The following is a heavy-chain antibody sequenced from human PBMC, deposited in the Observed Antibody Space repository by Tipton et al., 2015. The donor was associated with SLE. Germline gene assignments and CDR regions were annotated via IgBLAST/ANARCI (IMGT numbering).Heavy chain of an antibody. V-gene: IGHV4-38-2*02. CDR1: GYSISSGYY. CDR3: ARDQYRWWLQG. Sequence: TLSLTCAVSGYSISSGYYWGWIRQPPGKGLEWIGSIYHSGSTYYNPSLKSRVTISVDTSKNQFSLKLSSVTAADTAVYYCARDQYRWWLQGWGQGTLVTVSS. D-gene: IGHD5-24*01. J-gene: IGHJ4*02. CDR2: IYHSGST.